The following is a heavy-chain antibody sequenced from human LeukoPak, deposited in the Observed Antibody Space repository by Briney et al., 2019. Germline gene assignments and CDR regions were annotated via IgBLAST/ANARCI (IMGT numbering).Heavy chain of an antibody. Sequence: GGSLRLSCAASGFTFSSYSMNWVRQAPGKGLEWVSSISSSSSYIYYADSVKGRFTISRDNAKNSLYLQMNSLRAEDTAVYYCARDGRGSYSRFDYWGQGALVTVSS. J-gene: IGHJ4*02. V-gene: IGHV3-21*01. CDR3: ARDGRGSYSRFDY. CDR1: GFTFSSYS. D-gene: IGHD1-26*01. CDR2: ISSSSSYI.